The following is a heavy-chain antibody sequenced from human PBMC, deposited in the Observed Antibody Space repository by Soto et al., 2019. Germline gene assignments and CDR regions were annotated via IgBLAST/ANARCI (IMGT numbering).Heavy chain of an antibody. J-gene: IGHJ6*02. V-gene: IGHV3-15*07. CDR2: IKSKTDGGTT. D-gene: IGHD3-10*01. Sequence: GGSLRLSCAASGFTFSNAWMNWVRQAPGKGLEWVGRIKSKTDGGTTDYAAPVKGRFTISRDDSKNTLYLQMNSLKTEDTAVYYCTTAVYGATYYYYYGMDVWGQGTTVTAP. CDR3: TTAVYGATYYYYYGMDV. CDR1: GFTFSNAW.